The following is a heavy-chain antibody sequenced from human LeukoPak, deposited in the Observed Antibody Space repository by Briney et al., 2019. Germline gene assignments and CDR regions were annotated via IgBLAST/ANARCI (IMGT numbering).Heavy chain of an antibody. J-gene: IGHJ6*03. CDR1: GFTFSTYW. D-gene: IGHD2-2*01. CDR2: IKQDGSEK. CDR3: AKARYCSSTSCPRKPEYYYYYYMDV. Sequence: GASLRLSCAASGFTFSTYWMSWVRQAPGKGLEWVANIKQDGSEKYYVDSVKGRFTVSRDNALNSLYLQMNSLRAEDTALYYCAKARYCSSTSCPRKPEYYYYYYMDVWGKGTTVTVSS. V-gene: IGHV3-7*03.